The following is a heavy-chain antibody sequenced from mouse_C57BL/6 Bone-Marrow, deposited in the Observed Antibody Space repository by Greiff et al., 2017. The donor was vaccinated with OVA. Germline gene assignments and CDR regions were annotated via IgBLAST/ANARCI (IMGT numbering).Heavy chain of an antibody. CDR2: INPSNGGT. V-gene: IGHV1-53*01. D-gene: IGHD2-4*01. Sequence: QVQLQQPGTELVKPGASVKLSCKASGYTFTSYWMHWVKQRPGQGLEWIGNINPSNGGTNYNEKFKSKATLTVDKSSSTAYMQLSSLTSEDSAVYYCARSKGSRLRHYAMDYWGQGTSVTVSS. CDR3: ARSKGSRLRHYAMDY. CDR1: GYTFTSYW. J-gene: IGHJ4*01.